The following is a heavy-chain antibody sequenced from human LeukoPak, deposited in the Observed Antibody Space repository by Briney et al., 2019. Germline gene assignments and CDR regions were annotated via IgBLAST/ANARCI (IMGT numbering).Heavy chain of an antibody. D-gene: IGHD6-19*01. CDR3: ATTVAGYPDDYLDY. CDR2: TNQDGSKN. CDR1: EFTFSNYW. J-gene: IGHJ4*02. V-gene: IGHV3-7*01. Sequence: GGSLRLSCAASEFTFSNYWMSWVRQAPGKGLERVAHTNQDGSKNYYVDSVRGRFTISRDNAKNSLYLQMNSLRAEDTAVYYCATTVAGYPDDYLDYWGQGTLVTVPS.